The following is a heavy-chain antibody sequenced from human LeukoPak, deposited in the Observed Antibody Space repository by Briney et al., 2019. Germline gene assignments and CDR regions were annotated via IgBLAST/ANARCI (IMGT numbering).Heavy chain of an antibody. CDR3: ARGVGGTTDY. V-gene: IGHV3-74*01. D-gene: IGHD1-26*01. J-gene: IGHJ4*02. Sequence: PGGSLRLSCAASGFTFSSYWMHWVRQAPGKGLVWVSHINSGGRTTSYADSVKGRFTISRDNAKNTLYLQMNSLRAEDTAVYYCARGVGGTTDYWGQGTLVIVSS. CDR1: GFTFSSYW. CDR2: INSGGRTT.